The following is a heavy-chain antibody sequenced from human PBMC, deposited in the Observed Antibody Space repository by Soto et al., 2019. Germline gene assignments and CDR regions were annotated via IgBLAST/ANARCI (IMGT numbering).Heavy chain of an antibody. D-gene: IGHD3-9*01. CDR3: AREDYYDTGYYVV. Sequence: PSETLSLTCTVSGRSMSGYYWSWIRQPAGEGLEWIGRIYTSGTTDFNPSLKGRVTMSVDTSKNQFSLKLTSVTAADTALYYCAREDYYDTGYYVVWGQGTQVTVSS. J-gene: IGHJ4*02. CDR2: IYTSGTT. CDR1: GRSMSGYY. V-gene: IGHV4-4*07.